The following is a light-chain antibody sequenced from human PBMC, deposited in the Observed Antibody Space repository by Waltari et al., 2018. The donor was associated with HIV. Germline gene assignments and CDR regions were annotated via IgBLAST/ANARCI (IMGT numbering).Light chain of an antibody. V-gene: IGKV3-15*01. CDR3: QQYNYWPRT. J-gene: IGKJ1*01. CDR1: QSVSSN. Sequence: ELVMTQSPATLSVSPGESATLSCRASQSVSSNSAWYQQKPGQAPRLLIYDASTRATGIPARFTGSGSGTEFTLTISSLQSEDFAVYYCQQYNYWPRTFGQGTKVEIK. CDR2: DAS.